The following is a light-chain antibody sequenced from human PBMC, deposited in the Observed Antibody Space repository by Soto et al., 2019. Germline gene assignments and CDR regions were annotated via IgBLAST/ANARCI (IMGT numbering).Light chain of an antibody. CDR2: LGS. CDR3: MQALQTPFT. V-gene: IGKV2-28*01. Sequence: DIVMTQSPLSLPVTPGEPASISCRSSQSLLHSSGNNYLDWYLQKPGQSPQLLIDLGSNRASGVPDRFSGSGSGTDFVLRISRVEAEDVGVYYCMQALQTPFTFGPGTKVDIK. J-gene: IGKJ3*01. CDR1: QSLLHSSGNNY.